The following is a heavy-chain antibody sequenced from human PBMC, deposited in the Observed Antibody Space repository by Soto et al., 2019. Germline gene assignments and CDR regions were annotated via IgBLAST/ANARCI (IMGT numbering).Heavy chain of an antibody. CDR1: GFSFTTSGMC. J-gene: IGHJ5*02. V-gene: IGHV2-70*11. CDR2: IDWDDDK. D-gene: IGHD4-17*01. Sequence: SGPTLVNPTQTLTLICTFSGFSFTTSGMCVSWIRQPPGKALEWLARIDWDDDKYYSTSLKTRLTISKDTSKNQVVLTMTMMESVDTTTYYCARILDSDYGASWFDTGGQGTLLAVSS. CDR3: ARILDSDYGASWFDT.